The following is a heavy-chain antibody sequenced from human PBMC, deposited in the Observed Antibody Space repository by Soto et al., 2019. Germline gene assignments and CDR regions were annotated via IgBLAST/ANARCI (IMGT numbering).Heavy chain of an antibody. CDR1: GLTFSDHY. CDR2: TRNKANSYTT. CDR3: ARVDSSGYYDDHFDY. V-gene: IGHV3-72*01. Sequence: PGGSLRLSCAASGLTFSDHYMDWVRQAPGKGLEWVGRTRNKANSYTTEYAASVKGRFTISRDDSKNSLYLQMNSLKTEDTAVYYCARVDSSGYYDDHFDYWGQGTLVTVSS. J-gene: IGHJ4*02. D-gene: IGHD3-22*01.